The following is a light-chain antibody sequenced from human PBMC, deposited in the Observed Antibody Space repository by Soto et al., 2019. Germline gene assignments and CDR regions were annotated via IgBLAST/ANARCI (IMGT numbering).Light chain of an antibody. Sequence: QSVLTQPPSVSAAPGQKVTISCSGTSSNIGNNFVSWYQQFPKTAPKLLIYDNNKRPSGIPDRFSGSKTGTSATLGITGLQTGDEAEYYCGTWDSSLTAGWVFGGGTQLTVL. CDR1: SSNIGNNF. V-gene: IGLV1-51*01. J-gene: IGLJ3*02. CDR3: GTWDSSLTAGWV. CDR2: DNN.